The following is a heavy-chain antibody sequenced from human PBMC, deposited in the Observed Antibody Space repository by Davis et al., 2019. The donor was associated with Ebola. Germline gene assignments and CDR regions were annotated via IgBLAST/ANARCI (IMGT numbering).Heavy chain of an antibody. CDR1: GFTIRTYG. Sequence: PGGSLRLSCAASGFTIRTYGMNWIRQAPGKGLVWVSRMNSDGSTTRYADSVKGRFTISRDNAKNTLYLQMNSLRVEDTGVYYCARAIEGYDFWGGYPYDAFDVWGPGTAVTVSS. CDR3: ARAIEGYDFWGGYPYDAFDV. CDR2: MNSDGSTT. V-gene: IGHV3-74*01. D-gene: IGHD3-3*01. J-gene: IGHJ3*01.